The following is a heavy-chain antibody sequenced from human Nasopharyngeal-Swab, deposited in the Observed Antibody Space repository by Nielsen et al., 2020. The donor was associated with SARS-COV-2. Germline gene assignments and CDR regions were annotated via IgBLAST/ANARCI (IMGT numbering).Heavy chain of an antibody. CDR2: IWYDGSNK. Sequence: GESLKISCAASGFPFSSYGMHLVRQAPGQGLECVAVIWYDGSNKYYADSVKGRFTISRDNSKNTMYLQMNSLRAEDTAVYYCAREDIVVVTNAFDIWGQGTMVTVSS. CDR3: AREDIVVVTNAFDI. J-gene: IGHJ3*02. D-gene: IGHD2-21*02. V-gene: IGHV3-33*01. CDR1: GFPFSSYG.